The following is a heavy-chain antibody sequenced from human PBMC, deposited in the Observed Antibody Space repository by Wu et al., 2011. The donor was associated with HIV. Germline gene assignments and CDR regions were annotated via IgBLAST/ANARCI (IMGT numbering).Heavy chain of an antibody. CDR2: IIPIFGTS. CDR1: GYSFTRFD. Sequence: PGASVKVSCKSSGYSFTRFDITWVRQAPGQGLEWMGRIIPIFGTSNYAQKFQGRVTINMDKSTSTAYMELSSLRSEDTAVYYCASQPDTTMTGYYYYGMDVWGQGTKVTVSS. J-gene: IGHJ6*02. V-gene: IGHV1-69*05. CDR3: ASQPDTTMTGYYYYGMDV. D-gene: IGHD1-14*01.